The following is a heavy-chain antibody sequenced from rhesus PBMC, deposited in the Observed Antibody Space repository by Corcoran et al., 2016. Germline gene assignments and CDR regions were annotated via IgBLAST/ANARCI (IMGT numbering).Heavy chain of an antibody. CDR3: ARVGSRNSYDY. CDR1: GGSISSTY. V-gene: IGHV4S11*01. J-gene: IGHJ4*01. D-gene: IGHD6-25*01. CDR2: IHGSGSNP. Sequence: QVQLQESGPGLVKPSETLSLTCAVSGGSISSTYWMWIREAPGKGLEWVGYIHGSGSNPNYHPTLKSRVPLSVDTSKNQVSLTLTSVSVADTALYYCARVGSRNSYDYWGQGVLVTISS.